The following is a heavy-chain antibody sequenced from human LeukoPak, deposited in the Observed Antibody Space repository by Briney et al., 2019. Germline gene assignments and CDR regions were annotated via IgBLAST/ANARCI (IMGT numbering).Heavy chain of an antibody. J-gene: IGHJ6*02. V-gene: IGHV3-48*02. CDR2: ISSSSSTI. D-gene: IGHD2-8*01. Sequence: PGGSLSLSCAASGVTFSSYNMNWVRQAPGKGLEWVSYISSSSSTIYYTDSVKGRFTMSRDNAKNSLYLQMNSLRDEDTAVYYCARDKNGYYYYGMDVWGPGTTVTVSS. CDR3: ARDKNGYYYYGMDV. CDR1: GVTFSSYN.